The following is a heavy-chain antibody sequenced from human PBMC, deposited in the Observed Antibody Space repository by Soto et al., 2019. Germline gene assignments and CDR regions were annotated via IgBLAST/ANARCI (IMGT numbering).Heavy chain of an antibody. J-gene: IGHJ5*02. D-gene: IGHD3-3*01. CDR3: ARAALRFLEWFDP. Sequence: SETLSLTCAVSVGSISSGGYSWSWIRQPPGKGLEWIGYIYHSGSTYYNPSLKSRVTISVDMSKNQFSLKLSSVTAADTAVYYCARAALRFLEWFDPWGQGTLVTVSS. V-gene: IGHV4-30-2*01. CDR1: VGSISSGGYS. CDR2: IYHSGST.